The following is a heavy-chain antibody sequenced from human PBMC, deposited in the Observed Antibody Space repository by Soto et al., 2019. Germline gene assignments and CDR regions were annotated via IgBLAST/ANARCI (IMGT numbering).Heavy chain of an antibody. J-gene: IGHJ5*02. V-gene: IGHV4-34*01. CDR3: ASLGKVFNWFDP. CDR2: INHSGST. D-gene: IGHD1-26*01. CDR1: GGSFSGYY. Sequence: PSETLSLTCAVYGGSFSGYYWSWIRQPPGKGLEWIGEINHSGSTNYNPSLKSRVTISVDTSKNQFSLKLSSVTAADTAVYYCASLGKVFNWFDPWGQGTLVTVSS.